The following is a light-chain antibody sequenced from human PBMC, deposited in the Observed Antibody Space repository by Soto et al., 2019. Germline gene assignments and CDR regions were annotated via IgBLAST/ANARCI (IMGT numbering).Light chain of an antibody. CDR3: QQYNKWPYT. CDR2: GAS. CDR1: QSVSNN. J-gene: IGKJ2*01. Sequence: EIVVTLSPGTLSLSQRERATLSCRASQSVSNNYLAWYQQKPGQAPRLLIYGASTRATGIPARFSGSGSGTECTLTISSLQSEDFAVYYCQQYNKWPYTLGQGTKVDI. V-gene: IGKV3-15*01.